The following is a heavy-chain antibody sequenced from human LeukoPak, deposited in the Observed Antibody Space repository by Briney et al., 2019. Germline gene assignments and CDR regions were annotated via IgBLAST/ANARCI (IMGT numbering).Heavy chain of an antibody. J-gene: IGHJ4*02. CDR2: TQYDGSNK. CDR1: GFTFSPYA. V-gene: IGHV3-30*02. CDR3: AKDQGWLYYFDY. Sequence: GGPLRPSCPRPGFTFSPYAMNWVGRAPARGGGWVAFTQYDGSNKDYADSVKGRFTISRDNSKNTLYLQINSLRTEDTAVYYCAKDQGWLYYFDYWGQGTLVTVSS. D-gene: IGHD5-12*01.